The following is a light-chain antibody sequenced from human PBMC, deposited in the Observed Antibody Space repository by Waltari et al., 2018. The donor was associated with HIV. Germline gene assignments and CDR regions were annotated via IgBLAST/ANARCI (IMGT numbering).Light chain of an antibody. V-gene: IGLV2-11*01. CDR1: SSDVGGYNY. J-gene: IGLJ1*01. CDR2: EVT. CDR3: CSYAGGYTYV. Sequence: QSALTQPRSVSGSPGQSVTISCTGTSSDVGGYNYVPWYQHHPGKAPKFMIYEVTKRPSGVPDRFSGSKSGNAASLTISGLQAEDEADYYCCSYAGGYTYVFGTG.